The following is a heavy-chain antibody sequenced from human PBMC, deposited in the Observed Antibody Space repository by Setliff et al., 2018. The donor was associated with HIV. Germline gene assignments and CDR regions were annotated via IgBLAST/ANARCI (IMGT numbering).Heavy chain of an antibody. Sequence: ASVKVSCKASGYTFTGYYMHWVRQAPGQGLEWMGWINPNSGGTTYAQKFQGRVTMTRDTSISTAYMEVSSLRSDDTAVYYCARDAFHGFSSSYNPDYWGQGTLVTVSS. CDR1: GYTFTGYY. J-gene: IGHJ4*02. CDR2: INPNSGGT. CDR3: ARDAFHGFSSSYNPDY. V-gene: IGHV1-2*02. D-gene: IGHD6-13*01.